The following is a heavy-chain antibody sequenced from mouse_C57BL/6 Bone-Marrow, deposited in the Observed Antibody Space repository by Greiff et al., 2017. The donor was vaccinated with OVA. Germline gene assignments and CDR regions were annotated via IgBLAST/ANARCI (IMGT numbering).Heavy chain of an antibody. CDR3: ARSFHYYGSSYYAMDY. V-gene: IGHV1-54*01. CDR1: GYAFTSYL. Sequence: QVQLQQSGAELVRPGTSVKVSCKASGYAFTSYLIAWVKQRPGQGLEWIGVINPGSGGTNYNENFKGKATLTADKSSSTADMQLSSLTSEDSAVDFCARSFHYYGSSYYAMDYWGQGTSVTVSS. CDR2: INPGSGGT. D-gene: IGHD1-1*01. J-gene: IGHJ4*01.